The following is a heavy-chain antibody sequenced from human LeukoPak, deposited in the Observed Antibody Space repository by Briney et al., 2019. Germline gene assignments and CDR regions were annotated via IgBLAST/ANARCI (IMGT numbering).Heavy chain of an antibody. CDR1: GYTFTRYY. CDR2: INPNSGGT. V-gene: IGHV1-2*02. CDR3: ARDVSGVTGGDV. Sequence: GASVKVSCKASGYTFTRYYMHWVRQAPGQGLEWMGWINPNSGGTNYAKKFQGRVTMTRDTSISTAYMELSRLRSDDTAVYYCARDVSGVTGGDVWGQGTTVTVSS. J-gene: IGHJ6*02. D-gene: IGHD1-26*01.